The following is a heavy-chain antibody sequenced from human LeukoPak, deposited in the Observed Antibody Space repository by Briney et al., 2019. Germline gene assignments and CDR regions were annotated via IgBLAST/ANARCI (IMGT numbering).Heavy chain of an antibody. CDR1: GGSISSSSYY. J-gene: IGHJ4*02. D-gene: IGHD4-23*01. V-gene: IGHV4-39*01. Sequence: ASETLSLTCTVSGGSISSSSYYWGWIRQPPGKGLEWIGSIYYSGSTYYNPSLKSRVTISVDTSKNQFSLKLSSVTAADTAVYYCARHVGGKIDYWGQGTLVTVSS. CDR3: ARHVGGKIDY. CDR2: IYYSGST.